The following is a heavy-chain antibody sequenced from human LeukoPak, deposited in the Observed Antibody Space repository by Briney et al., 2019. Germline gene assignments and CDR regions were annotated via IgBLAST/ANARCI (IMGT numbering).Heavy chain of an antibody. D-gene: IGHD2-15*01. Sequence: PGGSLRLSCAASGFTFSNYAMSWVRQAPGKGLEWVSTINDRGIATYYADSVKGRFTISRDNSKNTLSLQVSSLRAEDTAIYYCAKDGEDCSGGSCYSLYYYYGMDVWGQGTTVTVSS. CDR3: AKDGEDCSGGSCYSLYYYYGMDV. CDR2: INDRGIAT. CDR1: GFTFSNYA. V-gene: IGHV3-23*01. J-gene: IGHJ6*02.